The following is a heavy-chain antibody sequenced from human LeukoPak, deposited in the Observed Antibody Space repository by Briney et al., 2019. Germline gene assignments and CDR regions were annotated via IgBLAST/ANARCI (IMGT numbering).Heavy chain of an antibody. V-gene: IGHV4-61*01. CDR2: IYYSGST. J-gene: IGHJ5*02. D-gene: IGHD6-6*01. Sequence: SETLSLTCTVSGGSISSSSYYWSWIRQPPGKGLEWIGYIYYSGSTNYNPSLKSRVTISVDTSKNQFSLKLSSVTAADTAVYYCARGLEYSSSFWFDPWGQGTLVTVSS. CDR1: GGSISSSSYY. CDR3: ARGLEYSSSFWFDP.